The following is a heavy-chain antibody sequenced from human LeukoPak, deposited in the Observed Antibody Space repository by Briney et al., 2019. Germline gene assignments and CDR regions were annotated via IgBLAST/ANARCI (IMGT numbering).Heavy chain of an antibody. D-gene: IGHD3-22*01. J-gene: IGHJ4*02. CDR1: GYTFTNYY. CDR3: ARARRWDSSGYED. Sequence: ASVKVSCKASGYTFTNYYIQWVRQAPGQGLEWMGIINPSGGTTSYAQKFQDRITMTRDTSTSTVYMELSSLRSEDTAVYYCARARRWDSSGYEDWGQGTVVTVSS. CDR2: INPSGGTT. V-gene: IGHV1-46*01.